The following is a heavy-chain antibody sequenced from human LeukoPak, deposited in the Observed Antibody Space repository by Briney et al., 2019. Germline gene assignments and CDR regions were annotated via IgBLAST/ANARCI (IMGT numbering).Heavy chain of an antibody. Sequence: GGFLRLSCAASGFTFDDYAMHWVRQAPGKGLEWVSGISWNSGSIGYADSVKGRFTISRDNAKNSLYLQMNSLRAEDTAVYYCVKGGGNVRRYFEYWGQGTLVTVSS. D-gene: IGHD4-23*01. V-gene: IGHV3-9*01. CDR1: GFTFDDYA. CDR2: ISWNSGSI. J-gene: IGHJ4*02. CDR3: VKGGGNVRRYFEY.